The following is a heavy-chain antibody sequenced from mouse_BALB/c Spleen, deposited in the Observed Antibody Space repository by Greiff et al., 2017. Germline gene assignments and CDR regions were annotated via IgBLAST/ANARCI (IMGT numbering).Heavy chain of an antibody. CDR3: ARSYGSRGYFDV. J-gene: IGHJ1*01. Sequence: VKLVESGAELVRPGSSVKISCKASGYAFSSYWMNWVKQRPGQGLEWIGQIYPGDGDTNYNGKFKGKATLTADKSSSTAYMQLSSLTSEDSAVYFCARSYGSRGYFDVWGAGTTVTVSS. V-gene: IGHV1-80*01. CDR1: GYAFSSYW. CDR2: IYPGDGDT. D-gene: IGHD1-1*01.